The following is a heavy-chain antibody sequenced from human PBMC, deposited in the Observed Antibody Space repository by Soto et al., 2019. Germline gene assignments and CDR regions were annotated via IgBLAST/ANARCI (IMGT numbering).Heavy chain of an antibody. D-gene: IGHD1-26*01. Sequence: PGGSLRLSCAASGFTFSVYAMSWVRQAPGKGLEWVSGISGSGDSTHYADSVKGRFTVSRDNSKSMLYLQTNSLRAEDTAIYYCAKALYGGFTYWGQGTLVNVS. CDR2: ISGSGDST. CDR1: GFTFSVYA. J-gene: IGHJ4*02. CDR3: AKALYGGFTY. V-gene: IGHV3-23*01.